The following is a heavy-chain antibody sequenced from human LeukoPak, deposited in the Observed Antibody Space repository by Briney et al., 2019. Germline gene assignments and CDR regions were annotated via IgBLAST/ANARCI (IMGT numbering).Heavy chain of an antibody. CDR3: ARDYYGSGSYYRNWFDP. V-gene: IGHV3-21*01. D-gene: IGHD3-10*01. Sequence: GGSLRPSCAASGFTFSSYSMNWVRQAPGKGLEWVSSISSSSSYIYYADSVKGRFTISRDNAKNSLYLQMNSLRAEDTAVYYCARDYYGSGSYYRNWFDPWGQGTLVTVSS. J-gene: IGHJ5*02. CDR2: ISSSSSYI. CDR1: GFTFSSYS.